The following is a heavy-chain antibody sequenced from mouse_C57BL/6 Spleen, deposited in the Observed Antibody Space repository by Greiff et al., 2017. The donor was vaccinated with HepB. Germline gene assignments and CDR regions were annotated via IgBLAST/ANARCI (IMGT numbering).Heavy chain of an antibody. V-gene: IGHV1-69*01. CDR2: IDPSDSYT. D-gene: IGHD1-1*01. J-gene: IGHJ1*03. CDR1: GYTFTSYW. Sequence: VQLQQSGAELVMPGASVKLSCKASGYTFTSYWMHWVKQRPGQGLEWIGEIDPSDSYTNYNQKFKGKSTLTVDKSSSTAYMQLSSLTSEDSAVYYCASKVYYYGSSYWYFDVWGTGTTVTVSS. CDR3: ASKVYYYGSSYWYFDV.